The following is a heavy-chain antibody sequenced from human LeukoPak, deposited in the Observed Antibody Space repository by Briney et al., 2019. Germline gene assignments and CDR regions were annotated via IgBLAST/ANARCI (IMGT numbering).Heavy chain of an antibody. CDR1: GFTFSRFW. CDR2: IKEDGSEK. D-gene: IGHD3-16*01. Sequence: PGGSLRLSCAASGFTFSRFWMHWVRQAPGKGLGWVANIKEDGSEKYYVDSVKGRFTISRDNAKNSLYLQMNSLRAEDTAVYYCVRAMGDWGQGTLVTVSS. V-gene: IGHV3-7*03. J-gene: IGHJ4*02. CDR3: VRAMGD.